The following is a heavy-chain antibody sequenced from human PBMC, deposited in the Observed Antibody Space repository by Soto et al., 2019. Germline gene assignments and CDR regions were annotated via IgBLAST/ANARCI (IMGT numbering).Heavy chain of an antibody. D-gene: IGHD1-26*01. J-gene: IGHJ4*02. Sequence: SETLSLTCSVSDSSMSPYYWTWFRQAPGKGLEWIGHLLYRGTATYNPALKGRVTISLDTSKKQVSLKLSSVIAADTAVYYCAREKDLILGGYAFGYWGPGTLVTVSS. CDR3: AREKDLILGGYAFGY. CDR2: LLYRGTA. CDR1: DSSMSPYY. V-gene: IGHV4-59*01.